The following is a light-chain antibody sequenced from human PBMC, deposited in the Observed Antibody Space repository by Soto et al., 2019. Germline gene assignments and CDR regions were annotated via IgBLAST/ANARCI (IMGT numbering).Light chain of an antibody. CDR1: QSVSSSY. Sequence: EIVMTQSPATLSVSPGERATLSCRASQSVSSSYLAWYQQKPGQAPRLLIYGASNRAAGVPARFSGSGSGTDFTLTISDVEPEDFAVYYCHQRQSWPRTFGQGTKVDIK. CDR2: GAS. CDR3: HQRQSWPRT. V-gene: IGKV3D-20*02. J-gene: IGKJ1*01.